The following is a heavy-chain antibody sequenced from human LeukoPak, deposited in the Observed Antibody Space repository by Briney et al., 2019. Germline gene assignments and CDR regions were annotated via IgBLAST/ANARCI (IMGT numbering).Heavy chain of an antibody. CDR2: INPSGGST. CDR3: ARDKYYGSGRYYAYYYYGMDV. V-gene: IGHV1-46*01. CDR1: GYTFTSYY. D-gene: IGHD3-10*01. J-gene: IGHJ6*04. Sequence: ASVKVSCKASGYTFTSYYMHWVRQAPGQELEWMGIINPSGGSTSYAQKFQGRVTMTRDTSTSTGYMELSSLRSEDTAVYYCARDKYYGSGRYYAYYYYGMDVWGKGTTVTVSS.